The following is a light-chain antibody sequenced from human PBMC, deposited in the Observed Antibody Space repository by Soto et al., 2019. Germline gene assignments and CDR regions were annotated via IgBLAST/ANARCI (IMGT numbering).Light chain of an antibody. J-gene: IGKJ3*01. CDR3: QQYDTLRVS. CDR1: QDITNY. CDR2: DAS. Sequence: DIQMTQTPSSLSASVGDRVTITCQASQDITNYLHWFQQKPGKAPKLLIYDASNLETGVPSRFSGSGSGTHFTFTISCLQPEDIATYYCQQYDTLRVSCGPGTKVDIK. V-gene: IGKV1-33*01.